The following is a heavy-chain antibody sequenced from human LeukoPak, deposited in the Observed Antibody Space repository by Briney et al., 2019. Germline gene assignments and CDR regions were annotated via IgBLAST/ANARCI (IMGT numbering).Heavy chain of an antibody. D-gene: IGHD3-22*01. Sequence: KPSETLSLTCTASGGSITRSSYYWGWIRQPPGKGLEWIGSIYYSGSTYYNPSLKSRVTISVGTSENQVSLKLSSVTAADTAVYYCARSDSSGYLSWFDPWGQGTLVTVSS. CDR3: ARSDSSGYLSWFDP. CDR1: GGSITRSSYY. J-gene: IGHJ5*02. CDR2: IYYSGST. V-gene: IGHV4-39*01.